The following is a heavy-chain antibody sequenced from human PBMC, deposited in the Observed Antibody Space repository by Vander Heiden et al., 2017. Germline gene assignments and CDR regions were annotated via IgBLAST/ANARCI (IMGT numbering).Heavy chain of an antibody. J-gene: IGHJ4*02. Sequence: HLQLQESGPGLVKPSETLSLTRTVSGCSISSSCYYWGWIRQPPGKGLEWIGSIYYSGSTYYNPSLKSRVTISVDTSKNQFSLKLSSVTAADTAVYYCARYDFWSGGSYYWGQGTLVTVSS. D-gene: IGHD3-3*01. CDR1: GCSISSSCYY. V-gene: IGHV4-39*01. CDR2: IYYSGST. CDR3: ARYDFWSGGSYY.